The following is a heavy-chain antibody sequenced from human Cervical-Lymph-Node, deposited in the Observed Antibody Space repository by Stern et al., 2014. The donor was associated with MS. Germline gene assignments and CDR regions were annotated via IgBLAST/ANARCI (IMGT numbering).Heavy chain of an antibody. CDR3: ATLDTAMMTDFGY. CDR1: GFTFTRNW. Sequence: QLVQSGGDLVQPGGSLRLSCAVSGFTFTRNWMSWVRQAPGKGLEWVACIKQDGSEKYYVDSVKGRFTISTDSTKNTLYLQMSSLRVEDTAVYYCATLDTAMMTDFGYWGQGTLVTVSS. CDR2: IKQDGSEK. J-gene: IGHJ4*02. D-gene: IGHD5-18*01. V-gene: IGHV3-7*02.